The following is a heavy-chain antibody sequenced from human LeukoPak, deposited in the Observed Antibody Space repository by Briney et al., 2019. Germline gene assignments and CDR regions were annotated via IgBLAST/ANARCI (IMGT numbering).Heavy chain of an antibody. J-gene: IGHJ4*02. CDR1: GFTFSSFA. D-gene: IGHD3-22*01. CDR3: AKGPFFYYDASGHNYFES. CDR2: MSGSGGMT. V-gene: IGHV3-23*01. Sequence: GGSLRLSCAASGFTFSSFAMSWVRQAPGEGLEGVSAMSGSGGMTYSADSVKGRFTISRDNSKDTLYLQMNSLRAEDTAIYYCAKGPFFYYDASGHNYFESWGQGTLVTVSS.